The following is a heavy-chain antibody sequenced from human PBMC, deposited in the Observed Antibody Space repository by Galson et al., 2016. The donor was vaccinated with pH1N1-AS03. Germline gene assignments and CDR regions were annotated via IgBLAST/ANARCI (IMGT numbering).Heavy chain of an antibody. CDR1: GFSFSGYW. J-gene: IGHJ3*02. CDR2: IKQDGSET. Sequence: SLRLSCAASGFSFSGYWMTWVHQAPGKGPDWVANIKQDGSETYYVDSVKGRFTIARDNAKNSVYLQMNSLRGEDTAVYYCARGKDFWSGYPDDPFDIWGQGTRVTVSS. D-gene: IGHD3-3*01. V-gene: IGHV3-7*03. CDR3: ARGKDFWSGYPDDPFDI.